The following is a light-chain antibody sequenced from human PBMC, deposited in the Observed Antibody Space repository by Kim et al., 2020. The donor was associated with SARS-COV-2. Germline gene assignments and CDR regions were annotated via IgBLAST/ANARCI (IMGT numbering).Light chain of an antibody. V-gene: IGLV7-43*01. CDR3: LLYYGSSSV. CDR2: STT. CDR1: TGAVTSGNH. Sequence: QAVVTQEPSLTVSPGGTVTLTCASSTGAVTSGNHANWFQQKPGQAPRSLLFSTTNKFPWTPARFSGSLLRDKAALTLSDVQPEDEGDYYCLLYYGSSSVFGHGTKVTV. J-gene: IGLJ1*01.